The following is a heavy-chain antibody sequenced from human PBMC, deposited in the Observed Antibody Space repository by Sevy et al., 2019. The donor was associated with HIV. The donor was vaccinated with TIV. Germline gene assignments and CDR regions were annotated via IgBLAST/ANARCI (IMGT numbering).Heavy chain of an antibody. D-gene: IGHD5-12*01. CDR1: GFTFSSAW. Sequence: GGSLRLSCAASGFTFSSAWMSWVRLAPGKGLEWVGRIKSKTDGGSIDYAAPVKGRFTISREDSKNKLYLQMNSLKTEDTAVYYCITDPGYSGYDEEVINYYYYGMDVWGQGTTVTVSS. J-gene: IGHJ6*02. V-gene: IGHV3-15*01. CDR2: IKSKTDGGSI. CDR3: ITDPGYSGYDEEVINYYYYGMDV.